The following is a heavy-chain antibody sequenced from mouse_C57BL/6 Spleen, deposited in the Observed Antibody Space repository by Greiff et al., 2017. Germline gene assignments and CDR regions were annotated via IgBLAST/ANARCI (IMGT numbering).Heavy chain of an antibody. CDR1: GFSLTSYG. V-gene: IGHV2-3*01. Sequence: QVQLQESGPGLVAPSQSLSITCTVSGFSLTSYGVSWVRQPPGKGLEWLGVIRGDGSTTYHSALISRLSSSKDNSKSQVFLKLNSLQTDDTATYYCAKEGIYYDYDGFAYWGQGALVTVSA. D-gene: IGHD2-4*01. J-gene: IGHJ3*01. CDR3: AKEGIYYDYDGFAY. CDR2: IRGDGST.